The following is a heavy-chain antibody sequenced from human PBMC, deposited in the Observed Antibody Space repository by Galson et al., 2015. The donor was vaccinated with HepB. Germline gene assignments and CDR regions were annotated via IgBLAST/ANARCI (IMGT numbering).Heavy chain of an antibody. D-gene: IGHD3-16*01. CDR3: AREARSGNYVVSVFDY. Sequence: SVKVSCKASGGSFSNYGITWVRQAPGQGLEWLGGIISIIGTADYAEKFQGRVTFTADESTTTAYMELSSLSSEDTAVYYCAREARSGNYVVSVFDYWGQGTLVTVSS. CDR2: IISIIGTA. CDR1: GGSFSNYG. J-gene: IGHJ4*02. V-gene: IGHV1-69*13.